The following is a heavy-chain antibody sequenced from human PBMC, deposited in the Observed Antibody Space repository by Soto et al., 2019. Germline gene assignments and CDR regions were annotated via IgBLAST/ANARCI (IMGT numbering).Heavy chain of an antibody. D-gene: IGHD6-19*01. CDR1: GVTFSNYW. J-gene: IGHJ6*03. V-gene: IGHV3-74*01. CDR2: IHGDGSRT. Sequence: EVQLVESGGGLVQPGGSLKLSCSASGVTFSNYWMHWVRQGPGKGLVWVSRIHGDGSRTNYADSVKGRFTISRDNANSTLFLQMNRLRVDDTGVYYCARGGSVNEFSYYDLDVWSKGTTVTVSS. CDR3: ARGGSVNEFSYYDLDV.